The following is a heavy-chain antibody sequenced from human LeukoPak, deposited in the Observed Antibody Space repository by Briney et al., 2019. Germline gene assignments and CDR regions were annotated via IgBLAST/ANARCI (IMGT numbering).Heavy chain of an antibody. CDR1: EYTFTAYY. D-gene: IGHD3-16*02. V-gene: IGHV1-2*02. CDR2: INPNSGGT. J-gene: IGHJ6*02. CDR3: ARGALPYSSREDFGWGTYHYYFHGLDV. Sequence: ASVKVSCKASEYTFTAYYMHWVRQAPGQGLESMGWINPNSGGTNYAQKFQGRVTMTRDTSISTVYMELSSLRSDDTAVYFCARGALPYSSREDFGWGTYHYYFHGLDVWGQGTTVTVS.